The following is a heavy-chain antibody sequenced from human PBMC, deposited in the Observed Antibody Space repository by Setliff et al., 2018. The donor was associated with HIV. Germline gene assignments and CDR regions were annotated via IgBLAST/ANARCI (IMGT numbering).Heavy chain of an antibody. CDR2: INGYNSKT. Sequence: ASVKVSCKSSGYNFNNFGVSWVRQAPGQGLEWLGYINGYNSKTHYSPRLQGRVTITADKSTTTTYMELSSLRSDDTAIYYCARDFHVLGYCSADSCPYDASDVWGQGTMVTVSS. CDR3: ARDFHVLGYCSADSCPYDASDV. J-gene: IGHJ3*01. CDR1: GYNFNNFG. V-gene: IGHV1-18*01. D-gene: IGHD2-15*01.